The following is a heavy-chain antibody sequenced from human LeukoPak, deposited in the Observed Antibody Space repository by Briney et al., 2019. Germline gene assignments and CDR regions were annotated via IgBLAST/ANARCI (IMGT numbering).Heavy chain of an antibody. CDR1: GFTFGSYG. J-gene: IGHJ4*02. V-gene: IGHV3-30*19. Sequence: PGGSLRLSCAASGFTFGSYGMHWVRQAPGKGLEWVAIISYDGSNKYYADSVKGRFTISRDKSKNTLYLQMNSLRGEDTAVYYCARSAAAGRIVATFDYWGQGTLVTVSS. CDR2: ISYDGSNK. D-gene: IGHD5-12*01. CDR3: ARSAAAGRIVATFDY.